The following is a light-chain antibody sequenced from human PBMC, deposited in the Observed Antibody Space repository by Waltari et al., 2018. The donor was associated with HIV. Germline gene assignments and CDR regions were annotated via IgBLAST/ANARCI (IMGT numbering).Light chain of an antibody. V-gene: IGLV2-14*01. CDR1: TSDVGGSNY. Sequence: QSALTQPASVSGSPGQSLTISCTGTTSDVGGSNYVSWYHQHPGKAPKLMIYEVSNRPSGVSDRFSGSKSGNTASLTISGLQAEDEADYYCSSYTSSSTRLFGGGTKLTVL. CDR3: SSYTSSSTRL. CDR2: EVS. J-gene: IGLJ2*01.